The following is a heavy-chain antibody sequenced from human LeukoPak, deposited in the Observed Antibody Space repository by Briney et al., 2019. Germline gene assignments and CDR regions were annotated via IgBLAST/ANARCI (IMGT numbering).Heavy chain of an antibody. CDR1: GGTFSSYA. D-gene: IGHD5-12*01. Sequence: ASVRVSCKASGGTFSSYAISWVRQAPGQGLEWMGGIIPIFGTANYAQKFQGRVTITADESTSTAYMELSSLRSEDTAVYYCARDGGGYDSSFDYWGQGTLVTVSS. CDR3: ARDGGGYDSSFDY. V-gene: IGHV1-69*13. CDR2: IIPIFGTA. J-gene: IGHJ4*02.